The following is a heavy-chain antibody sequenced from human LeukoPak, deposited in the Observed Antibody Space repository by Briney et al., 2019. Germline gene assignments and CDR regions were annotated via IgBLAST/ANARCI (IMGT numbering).Heavy chain of an antibody. CDR1: GGSFSGYY. CDR3: ARVVLRRGPGIAVAGSWTPPVDV. D-gene: IGHD6-19*01. CDR2: INHSRST. V-gene: IGHV4-34*01. Sequence: SETMSLTCAVYGGSFSGYYWSWIRQPPGKGLEWMGEINHSRSTNYNPSLKSRVTISVDTSKNQFSLKLSSVTAADTAVYYCARVVLRRGPGIAVAGSWTPPVDVWGQGTTVTVFS. J-gene: IGHJ6*02.